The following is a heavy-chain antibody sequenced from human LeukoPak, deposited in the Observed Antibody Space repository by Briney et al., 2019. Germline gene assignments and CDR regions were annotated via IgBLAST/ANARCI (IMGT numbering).Heavy chain of an antibody. CDR1: AFTFSSYS. Sequence: GGSLRLSCAASAFTFSSYSMNWVRQAPGKGLEWVSSISSSSSYIYYADSVKGRFTISRDNAKNSLYLQMNSLRAEGTAVYYCGRDSDRGRGGGYFDYWGQGNLVTVSS. J-gene: IGHJ4*02. CDR3: GRDSDRGRGGGYFDY. V-gene: IGHV3-21*01. CDR2: ISSSSSYI. D-gene: IGHD3-16*01.